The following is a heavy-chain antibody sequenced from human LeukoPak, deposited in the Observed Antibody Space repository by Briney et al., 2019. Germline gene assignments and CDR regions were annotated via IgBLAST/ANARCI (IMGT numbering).Heavy chain of an antibody. CDR1: GFTFSSYS. D-gene: IGHD3-22*01. CDR2: ISSSSSYI. CDR3: ARATYYYDSSGYASDY. J-gene: IGHJ4*02. V-gene: IGHV3-21*01. Sequence: GGSLRLSCAASGFTFSSYSMNWVRQAPGKGLEWVSSISSSSSYIYYADSVKGRFTISRDNAKNSLYLQMNSLRAEDTAVYYCARATYYYDSSGYASDYWGPGTLVTVSS.